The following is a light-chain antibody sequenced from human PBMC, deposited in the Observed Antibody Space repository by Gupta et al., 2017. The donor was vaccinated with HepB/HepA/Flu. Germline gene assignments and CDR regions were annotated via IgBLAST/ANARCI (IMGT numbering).Light chain of an antibody. V-gene: IGKV1-33*01. CDR2: DAS. Sequence: DIQITQSPSSLSPSVGDRVTITCQARQDISNYLNWYQQKPGKAPKLLIYDASKVERGVPSRFSGSGSGTDFTFTISSRQPEDFANYYCQQEDNLPWTFGQGTKVEIK. CDR1: QDISNY. J-gene: IGKJ1*01. CDR3: QQEDNLPWT.